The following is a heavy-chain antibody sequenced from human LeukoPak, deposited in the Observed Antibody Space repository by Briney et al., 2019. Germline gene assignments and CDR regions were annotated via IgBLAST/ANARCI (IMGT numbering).Heavy chain of an antibody. D-gene: IGHD3-16*02. Sequence: GASVKVSCKASGYTFTSYGINWVRQATGQGLEWMGWMNPNSGNTGYAQKFQGRVTMTRNTSISTAYMELSSLRSEDTAVYYCARGLPRLGELSLAYWGQGTLVTVSS. CDR3: ARGLPRLGELSLAY. CDR1: GYTFTSYG. J-gene: IGHJ4*02. V-gene: IGHV1-8*02. CDR2: MNPNSGNT.